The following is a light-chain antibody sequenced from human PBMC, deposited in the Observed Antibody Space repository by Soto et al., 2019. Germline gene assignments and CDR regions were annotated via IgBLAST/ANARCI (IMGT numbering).Light chain of an antibody. CDR1: QSISNY. Sequence: DIQMTQSPSSLSASVGDRVTITCRASQSISNYLNWYQQKPGKAPKLLISAASSLQSGVPSRFSGSGSGTDFTLTISSLQPDDFATYYCQQSYSLPWTFGQGTKVDIK. CDR3: QQSYSLPWT. CDR2: AAS. J-gene: IGKJ1*01. V-gene: IGKV1-39*01.